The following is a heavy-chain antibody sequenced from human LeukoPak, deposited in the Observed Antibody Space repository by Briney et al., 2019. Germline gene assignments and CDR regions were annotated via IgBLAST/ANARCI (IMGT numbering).Heavy chain of an antibody. CDR1: GFTFSSYW. V-gene: IGHV3-7*01. CDR2: IKQDGSEK. J-gene: IGHJ5*02. CDR3: ARAPGEGWFDP. Sequence: HTGGSLRLSCAASGFTFSSYWMSWVRQAPGKGLEWVASIKQDGSEKYYVDSVKGRFTISRDNAKNSLYPQMNSLRAEDTALYYCARAPGEGWFDPWGQGTLVTVSS. D-gene: IGHD4-17*01.